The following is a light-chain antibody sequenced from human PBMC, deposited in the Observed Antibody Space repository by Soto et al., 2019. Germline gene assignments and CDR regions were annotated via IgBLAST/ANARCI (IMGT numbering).Light chain of an antibody. J-gene: IGLJ1*01. CDR3: AAWDDSLNGYV. V-gene: IGLV1-44*01. CDR1: SSNIGTNT. CDR2: INS. Sequence: QSALTQPPSASATPGQRVTISCSGSSSNIGTNTVNWYQQLPGTAPKLLIYINSQRPSGVPDRFSGSKSATSASLAISGLRSEDEADYYCAAWDDSLNGYVFGAGTKGTVL.